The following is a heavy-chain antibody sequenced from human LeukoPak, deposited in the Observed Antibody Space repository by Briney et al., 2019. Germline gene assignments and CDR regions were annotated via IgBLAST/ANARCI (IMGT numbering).Heavy chain of an antibody. CDR2: IWSDGTNQ. V-gene: IGHV3-33*06. CDR3: AKDAQRGFDYSNSLEY. D-gene: IGHD4-11*01. Sequence: GGSLTLSCVASQFRFPFSHYGMHWVRQAPGRGLEWVAVIWSDGTNQYYADSVKGRFTISRDNSKNTVYLQMNSLRAEDTAVYFCAKDAQRGFDYSNSLEYWGPGTLVTVSS. J-gene: IGHJ4*02. CDR1: QFRFPFSHYG.